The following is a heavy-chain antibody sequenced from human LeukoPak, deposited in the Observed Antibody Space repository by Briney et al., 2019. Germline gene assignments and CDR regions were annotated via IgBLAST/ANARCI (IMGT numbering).Heavy chain of an antibody. V-gene: IGHV1-69*13. D-gene: IGHD1-14*01. CDR3: ARESEDAFDI. Sequence: SVRVSCKASGGTFSSYAISWVRQSPGQGLEWMGGIIPIFGTANYAQKFQGRVTITADESTSTAYMELSSLRSEDTAVYYCARESEDAFDIWGQGTMVTVSS. CDR1: GGTFSSYA. CDR2: IIPIFGTA. J-gene: IGHJ3*02.